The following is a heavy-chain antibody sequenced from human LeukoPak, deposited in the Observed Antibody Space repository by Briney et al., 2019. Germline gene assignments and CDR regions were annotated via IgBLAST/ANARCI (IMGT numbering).Heavy chain of an antibody. V-gene: IGHV1-69*04. CDR3: ARDDPDYSSFDL. Sequence: GASVKVSCKASGGTFSSYTISWVRQAPGQGLEWMGRIIPILGIANYAQKFQGRVTITADKSTSTAYMELSSLRSEDTAVYYCARDDPDYSSFDLWGQGTLVTVSS. CDR2: IIPILGIA. J-gene: IGHJ5*02. D-gene: IGHD4-11*01. CDR1: GGTFSSYT.